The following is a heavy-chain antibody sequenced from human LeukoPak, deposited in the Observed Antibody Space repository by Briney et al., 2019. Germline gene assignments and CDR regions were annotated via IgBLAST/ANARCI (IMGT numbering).Heavy chain of an antibody. J-gene: IGHJ4*02. V-gene: IGHV1-46*01. CDR1: GYTFTGYY. Sequence: WASVKVSCKASGYTFTGYYMHWVRQAPGQGLEWMGIINPSGGSTSYAQKFQGRVTMTRDMSTSTVYMELSSLRSEDTAVYYCARDLNYYDSSGYTDYWGQGTLVTVSS. D-gene: IGHD3-22*01. CDR3: ARDLNYYDSSGYTDY. CDR2: INPSGGST.